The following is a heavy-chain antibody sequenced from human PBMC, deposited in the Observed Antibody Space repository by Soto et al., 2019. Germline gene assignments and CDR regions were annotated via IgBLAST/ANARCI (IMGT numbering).Heavy chain of an antibody. J-gene: IGHJ5*02. D-gene: IGHD3-22*01. Sequence: SETLSLTCTVSGGSISSYYWSWIRQPPGKGLEWIGYIYYSGSTNYNPSLKSRVTISVDTSKNQFSLKLSSVTAADTAVYYCGRRHYYDSSGYYYNWFDPWGKGTLVTVSS. CDR2: IYYSGST. CDR3: GRRHYYDSSGYYYNWFDP. CDR1: GGSISSYY. V-gene: IGHV4-59*08.